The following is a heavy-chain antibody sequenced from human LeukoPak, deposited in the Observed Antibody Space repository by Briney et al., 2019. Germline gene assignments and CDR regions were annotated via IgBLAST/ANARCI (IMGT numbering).Heavy chain of an antibody. CDR2: IYSGGST. V-gene: IGHV3-53*01. CDR1: GFTVSSNY. Sequence: GGSLRLSCAASGFTVSSNYMSWVRQAPGKGLEWVSVIYSGGSTYYADSVKGRFTISRDNSKNTLYLQMNSLRAEDTAVYYCARAGDSNGWYYYFDYWGQGTLVTVSS. D-gene: IGHD6-19*01. J-gene: IGHJ4*02. CDR3: ARAGDSNGWYYYFDY.